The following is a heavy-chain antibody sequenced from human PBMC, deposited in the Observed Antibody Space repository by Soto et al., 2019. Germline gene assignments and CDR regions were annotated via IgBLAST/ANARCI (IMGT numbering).Heavy chain of an antibody. D-gene: IGHD6-19*01. CDR3: ARALPEYSPGWYCDL. J-gene: IGHJ5*02. Sequence: GVSLRLSCLASGFPLNTYGFHWVRQAPGKGLEWVAFFSSDGVTNYFVDSVNGRFSISRDISNNTMYLDMNRLRVEDTAVYYCARALPEYSPGWYCDLWGQGTPVTVSS. V-gene: IGHV3-33*01. CDR2: FSSDGVTN. CDR1: GFPLNTYG.